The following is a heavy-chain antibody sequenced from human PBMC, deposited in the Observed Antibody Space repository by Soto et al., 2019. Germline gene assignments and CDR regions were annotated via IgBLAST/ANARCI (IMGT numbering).Heavy chain of an antibody. CDR1: GGTFSSYA. V-gene: IGHV1-69*13. CDR3: ARDIVAAAGTGALDL. J-gene: IGHJ3*01. Sequence: SVKVSCQASGGTFSSYAISWVRQAPGQGLEWMGGIIPIFGTANYAQKFQGRVTITAEEYTSTAYMELSSLRSEDTAVYYCARDIVAAAGTGALDLWGQGTMVTVSS. D-gene: IGHD6-13*01. CDR2: IIPIFGTA.